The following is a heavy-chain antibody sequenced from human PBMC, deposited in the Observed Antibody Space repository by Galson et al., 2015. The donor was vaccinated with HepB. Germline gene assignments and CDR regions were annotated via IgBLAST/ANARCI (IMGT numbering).Heavy chain of an antibody. CDR2: IYYSGST. V-gene: IGHV4-59*01. J-gene: IGHJ3*02. Sequence: SETLSLTCTVSGGSISSYYWSWIRQPPGKGLEWIGYIYYSGSTNYNPSLKSRVTISVDTSKNQFSLKLSSVTAADTAVYYCVRDGYNIFKSDAFDIWGQGTMVTVSS. D-gene: IGHD5-24*01. CDR1: GGSISSYY. CDR3: VRDGYNIFKSDAFDI.